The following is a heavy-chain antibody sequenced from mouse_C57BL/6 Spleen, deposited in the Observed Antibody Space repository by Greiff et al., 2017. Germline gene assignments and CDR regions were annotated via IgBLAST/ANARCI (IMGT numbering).Heavy chain of an antibody. J-gene: IGHJ4*01. CDR2: INPSSGYT. Sequence: QVQLQQSGAELARPGASVKMSCKASGYTFTRYTMHWVKQRPGQGLEWIGYINPSSGYTKYNQKFKDKATLTADKSSSTAYMQLSSLTSEDSAVYYCASSGLYYSNAMDYWGQGTSVTVSS. D-gene: IGHD2-5*01. CDR3: ASSGLYYSNAMDY. CDR1: GYTFTRYT. V-gene: IGHV1-4*01.